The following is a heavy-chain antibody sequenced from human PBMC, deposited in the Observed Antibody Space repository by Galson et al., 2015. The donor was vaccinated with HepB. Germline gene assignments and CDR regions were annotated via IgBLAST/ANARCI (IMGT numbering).Heavy chain of an antibody. CDR1: GGTFSSYA. Sequence: SVKVSCKASGGTFSSYAISWVRQAPGQGLEWMGGIIPIFGTANYAQKFQGRVTITADESTGTAYMELSSLRSEDTAVYYCARGGGDIVVVPAASPRYYYYYGMDVWGQGTTVTVSS. CDR2: IIPIFGTA. CDR3: ARGGGDIVVVPAASPRYYYYYGMDV. D-gene: IGHD2-2*01. V-gene: IGHV1-69*13. J-gene: IGHJ6*02.